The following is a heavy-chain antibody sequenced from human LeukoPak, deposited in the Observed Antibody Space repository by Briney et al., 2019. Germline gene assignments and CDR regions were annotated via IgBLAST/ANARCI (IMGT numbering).Heavy chain of an antibody. V-gene: IGHV3-21*01. CDR1: GFTFSSYS. Sequence: GGSLRLSCAASGFTFSSYSMNWVRQAPGKGLEWVSSISSSSSYIYYADSVKGRFTISRDNAKNSLYLQMNSLRAEDTAVYYCARAVCSGGSCYWYYYYYMDVWGKGTTVTVSS. CDR2: ISSSSSYI. J-gene: IGHJ6*03. D-gene: IGHD2-15*01. CDR3: ARAVCSGGSCYWYYYYYMDV.